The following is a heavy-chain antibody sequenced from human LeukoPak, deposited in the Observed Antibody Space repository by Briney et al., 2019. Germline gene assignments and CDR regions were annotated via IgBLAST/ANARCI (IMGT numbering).Heavy chain of an antibody. D-gene: IGHD6-19*01. V-gene: IGHV3-11*01. CDR3: ARAVAGPSGRFDY. J-gene: IGHJ4*02. CDR2: ISGSGSTL. Sequence: GGSLRLSCAASGYTFSVYYMSWIRQAPGKGLEWVSYISGSGSTLYYADSVKGRFTISRDNAKNSLYLQMNSLTAEDTAVYYCARAVAGPSGRFDYWGQGTLVTVSS. CDR1: GYTFSVYY.